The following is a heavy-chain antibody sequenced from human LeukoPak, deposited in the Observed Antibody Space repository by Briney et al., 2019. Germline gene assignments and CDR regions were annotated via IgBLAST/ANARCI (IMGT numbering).Heavy chain of an antibody. CDR2: IRIRDDT. CDR1: GFTFRDYD. Sequence: GGSLRLSCAASGFTFRDYDMHWVRQVPGRGLEWFSAIRIRDDTNYPDSVKGRFTISRENAKNSLYLKMNSLRAGDTAVYYCARLSAYGSGSSYGMDVWGQGTTVTVSS. J-gene: IGHJ6*02. V-gene: IGHV3-13*01. CDR3: ARLSAYGSGSSYGMDV. D-gene: IGHD3-10*01.